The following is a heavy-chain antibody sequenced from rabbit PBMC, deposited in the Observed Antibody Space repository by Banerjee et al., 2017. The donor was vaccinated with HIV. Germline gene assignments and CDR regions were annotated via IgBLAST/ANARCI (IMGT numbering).Heavy chain of an antibody. CDR3: ARDYAGGDYPFDL. CDR2: IYTGSGST. J-gene: IGHJ4*01. Sequence: QQQLEESGGGLVQPGESLKLSCKASGIHFSGDGITWVRQAPGKGLEWIACIYTGSGSTYYASWAKGRFTISKTSSTTVTLQMTSLTAADTATYFCARDYAGGDYPFDLWGQGTLVTVS. CDR1: GIHFSGDG. V-gene: IGHV1S45*01. D-gene: IGHD4-2*01.